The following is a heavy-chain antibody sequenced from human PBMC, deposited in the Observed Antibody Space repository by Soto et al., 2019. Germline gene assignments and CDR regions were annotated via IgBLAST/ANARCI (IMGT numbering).Heavy chain of an antibody. CDR1: GGSISSSSYY. CDR3: ATKYAYYYYYGMDV. CDR2: IYYSGST. Sequence: SETLSLTCTVSGGSISSSSYYWGWIRQPPGKGLEWIGSIYYSGSTYYNPSLKSRVTISVDTSKNQFSLKLSSVTAADTAVYYCATKYAYYYYYGMDVWGQGTTVTVSS. J-gene: IGHJ6*02. V-gene: IGHV4-39*01.